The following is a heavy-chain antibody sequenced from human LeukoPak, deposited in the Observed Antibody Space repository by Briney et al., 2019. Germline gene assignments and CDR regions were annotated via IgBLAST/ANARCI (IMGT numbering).Heavy chain of an antibody. CDR2: IYFSGSS. D-gene: IGHD4-23*01. CDR3: ARHHLVTDHAFDI. Sequence: SETLSLTCTVSGESIRSSSYYWGWVRQAPGKGLEWIGAIYFSGSSYHNPSLKSRVTLSVDTSKNQFCLNLRSVTAADTAVYYCARHHLVTDHAFDIWGQGTMVTVSS. V-gene: IGHV4-39*07. CDR1: GESIRSSSYY. J-gene: IGHJ3*02.